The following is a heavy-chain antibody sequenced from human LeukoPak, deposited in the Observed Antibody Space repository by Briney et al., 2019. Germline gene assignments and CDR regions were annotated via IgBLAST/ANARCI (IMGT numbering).Heavy chain of an antibody. CDR3: SSQIWLGELFAHY. J-gene: IGHJ4*02. D-gene: IGHD3-10*01. Sequence: PGGSLRLSCAASGFNFSSYWMHWVRQAPGKGLVWVSRINSDGSTTNYADSVKGRFTISRDNAKNTLYLQMNSLRAEDTAVYYCSSQIWLGELFAHYWGQGTLVTVSS. CDR2: INSDGSTT. CDR1: GFNFSSYW. V-gene: IGHV3-74*01.